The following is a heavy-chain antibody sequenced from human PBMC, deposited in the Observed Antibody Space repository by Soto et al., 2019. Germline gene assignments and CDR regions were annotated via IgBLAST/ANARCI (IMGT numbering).Heavy chain of an antibody. CDR3: ARGSMYYYYYGMDV. D-gene: IGHD2-2*01. V-gene: IGHV4-34*01. J-gene: IGHJ6*02. CDR2: INHSGST. Sequence: SETLSLTCAVYVGSFSGYYWSWIRQPPGKGLEWIGEINHSGSTNYNPSLKSRVTISVDTSKNQFSLKLSSVTAADTDVYYCARGSMYYYYYGMDVWGQGTTVTVSS. CDR1: VGSFSGYY.